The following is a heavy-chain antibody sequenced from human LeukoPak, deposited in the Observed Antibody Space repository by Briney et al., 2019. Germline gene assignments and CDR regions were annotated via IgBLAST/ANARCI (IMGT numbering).Heavy chain of an antibody. V-gene: IGHV1-2*06. Sequence: ASVKVSCKASGYTFTGYYMHWVRQAPGQGLEWMGRISPNSGGTNYAQKFQGRVTMTRDTSISTAYMELSRLRSDDTAVYYCARDGPRTGTPHSVFCMDVWGKGTTVTVSS. CDR2: ISPNSGGT. J-gene: IGHJ6*03. CDR3: ARDGPRTGTPHSVFCMDV. CDR1: GYTFTGYY. D-gene: IGHD1-1*01.